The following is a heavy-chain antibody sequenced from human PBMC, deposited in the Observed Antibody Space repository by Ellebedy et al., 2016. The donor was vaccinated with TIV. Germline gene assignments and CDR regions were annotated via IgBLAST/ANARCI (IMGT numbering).Heavy chain of an antibody. CDR3: ARDHRYSSSWEFWFDP. J-gene: IGHJ5*02. CDR2: INPNSGAT. V-gene: IGHV1-2*02. Sequence: ASVKVSCKASGYTFTGYYMHWVRQAPGQGLEWMGWINPNSGATNYAQKFQGRVTMTRDTSISTAYMELSRLRSDDTAVYYCARDHRYSSSWEFWFDPWGQGTLVTVSS. D-gene: IGHD6-13*01. CDR1: GYTFTGYY.